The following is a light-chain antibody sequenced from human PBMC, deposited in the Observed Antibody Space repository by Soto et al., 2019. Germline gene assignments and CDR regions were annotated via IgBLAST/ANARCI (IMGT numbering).Light chain of an antibody. V-gene: IGLV2-23*02. Sequence: QSALAQPASVSGSPGQSITIPWTGTSTDVGNYNLVSWYQQYPGKAPNLLIFAVTNRPSGVSDRFSGSKSGNTASLTISGLQAEDEAVYYCCSYAGSSTFVVFGGGTKLTVL. J-gene: IGLJ2*01. CDR2: AVT. CDR1: STDVGNYNL. CDR3: CSYAGSSTFVV.